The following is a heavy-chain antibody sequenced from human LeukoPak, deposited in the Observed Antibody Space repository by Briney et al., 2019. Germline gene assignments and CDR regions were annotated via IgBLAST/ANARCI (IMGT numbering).Heavy chain of an antibody. Sequence: GGSLRLSCAASGFTFFNYSMNWVRQAPGKGLEWVSSISCSSDFIYYADSLKGRFTISRDNAKNSLYLQMSSLRAEDTAVYYCARDLGGGSSSLFDYWGQGTLVTVSS. J-gene: IGHJ4*02. D-gene: IGHD6-13*01. CDR1: GFTFFNYS. CDR3: ARDLGGGSSSLFDY. V-gene: IGHV3-21*01. CDR2: ISCSSDFI.